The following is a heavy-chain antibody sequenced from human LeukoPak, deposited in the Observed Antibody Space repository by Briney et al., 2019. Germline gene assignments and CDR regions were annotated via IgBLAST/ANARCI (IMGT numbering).Heavy chain of an antibody. D-gene: IGHD5-18*01. CDR1: GFTFDDYA. CDR2: ISGDGGST. J-gene: IGHJ4*02. V-gene: IGHV3-43*02. CDR3: VKEKWIQLWLEGLDY. Sequence: AGGSLILSCAASGFTFDDYAMHWVRQAPGKGLEWVSLISGDGGSTYYADSVKGRFTISRDNSKNSLYLQMNSLRTEDTALYYCVKEKWIQLWLEGLDYWGQGTLVTVSS.